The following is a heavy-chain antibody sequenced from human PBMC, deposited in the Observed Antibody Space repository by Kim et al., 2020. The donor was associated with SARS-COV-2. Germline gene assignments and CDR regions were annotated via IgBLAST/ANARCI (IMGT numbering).Heavy chain of an antibody. J-gene: IGHJ3*02. CDR1: GFTFSSYA. CDR2: ISYDGSNK. Sequence: GGSLRLSCAASGFTFSSYAMHWVRQAPGKGLEWVAVISYDGSNKYYADSVKGRFTISRDNSKNTLYLQMNSLRAEDTAVYYCAREAIRDAFDIWGQGTMV. D-gene: IGHD3-3*01. V-gene: IGHV3-30*04. CDR3: AREAIRDAFDI.